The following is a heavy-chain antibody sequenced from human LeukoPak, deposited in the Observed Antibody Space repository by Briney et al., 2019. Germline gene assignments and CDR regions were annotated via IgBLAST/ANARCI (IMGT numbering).Heavy chain of an antibody. J-gene: IGHJ6*03. CDR1: GFTFGGYG. D-gene: IGHD3-9*01. Sequence: GGSLRLSCAASGFTFGGYGMNWVRQAPGKGLEWVSTISGSGGSTYYADSVKGRFTISRDNSKNTLYLQMNSLRAEDTAVYYCARESRGYDILTGKYHRGYYSYYMDVWGKGTTVTVSS. CDR3: ARESRGYDILTGKYHRGYYSYYMDV. V-gene: IGHV3-23*01. CDR2: ISGSGGST.